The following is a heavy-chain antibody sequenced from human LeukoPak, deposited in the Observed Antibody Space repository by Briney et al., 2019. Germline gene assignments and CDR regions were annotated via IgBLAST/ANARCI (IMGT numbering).Heavy chain of an antibody. V-gene: IGHV4-34*01. CDR2: INHSGST. CDR1: GGSMSSYY. J-gene: IGHJ4*02. Sequence: SETLSLTCTVSGGSMSSYYWSWIRQSPGKGLEWIGEINHSGSTNYNPSLKSRVTISVDTSKNQFSLKLSSVTAADTAVYYCARQVAFTYYYGSGSLIFDYWGQGTLVTVSS. CDR3: ARQVAFTYYYGSGSLIFDY. D-gene: IGHD3-10*01.